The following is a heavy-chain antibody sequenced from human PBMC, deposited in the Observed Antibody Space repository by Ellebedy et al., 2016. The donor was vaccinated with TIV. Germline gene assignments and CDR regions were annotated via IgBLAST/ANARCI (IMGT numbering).Heavy chain of an antibody. Sequence: GGSLRLSCVGSGFTFSDYYMTWIRQAPGKGLEWLSYISDTGGTKSYADSVRGRFTISRDNARSSVYLQMTGLTAEDTAVYYCARPYPYNYYGMDVWGQGTTVTVSS. V-gene: IGHV3-11*04. CDR2: ISDTGGTK. J-gene: IGHJ6*02. CDR1: GFTFSDYY. CDR3: ARPYPYNYYGMDV.